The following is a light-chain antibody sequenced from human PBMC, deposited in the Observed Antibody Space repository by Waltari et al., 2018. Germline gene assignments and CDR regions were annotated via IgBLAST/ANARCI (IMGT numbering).Light chain of an antibody. Sequence: DIVLTQSSATLSLSPGESATPSCTASQSVSRSYLAWYQQKPGQAPRVLIYATSTRATGIPDRLSGSGSGTDFTLTISRLEPEDFAVYYCQQYDSSFSTYTFGQGTKLEIK. J-gene: IGKJ2*01. CDR3: QQYDSSFSTYT. CDR1: QSVSRSY. V-gene: IGKV3-20*01. CDR2: ATS.